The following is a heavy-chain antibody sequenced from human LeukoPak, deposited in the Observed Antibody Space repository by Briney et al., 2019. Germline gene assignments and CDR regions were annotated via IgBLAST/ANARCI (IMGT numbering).Heavy chain of an antibody. CDR3: AREGGHRPPGPCDP. J-gene: IGHJ5*02. V-gene: IGHV4-39*02. CDR2: IYYSGST. CDR1: GGSISSSSYY. Sequence: PSQTLSLTCTVSGGSISSSSYYWGWIRQPPGKGLEWIGSIYYSGSTYYNPSLKSRVTISADTSKNQFSLKLSSVTAADTAVYYCAREGGHRPPGPCDPWGQGTLVTVSS. D-gene: IGHD3-16*01.